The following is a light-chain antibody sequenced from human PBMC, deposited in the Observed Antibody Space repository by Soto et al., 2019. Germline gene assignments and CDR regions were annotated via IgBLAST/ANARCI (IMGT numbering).Light chain of an antibody. J-gene: IGKJ2*01. CDR3: QQYDSSPRT. Sequence: EIVLTQSPGTLSLSPGERATLSCRASQSVSSSYLAWYQQKPGQAPRLLIYGASSRATGLPDRFSGSGSGTVLTLTISRLEPEDFAVYYCQQYDSSPRTFGQGTKVEIK. V-gene: IGKV3-20*01. CDR1: QSVSSSY. CDR2: GAS.